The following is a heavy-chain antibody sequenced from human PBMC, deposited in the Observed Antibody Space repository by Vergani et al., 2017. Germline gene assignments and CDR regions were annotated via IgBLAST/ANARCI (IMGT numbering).Heavy chain of an antibody. V-gene: IGHV4-61*02. Sequence: QVQLQESGPRLVRPSQTLSLTCTVSGGSINTGAYYWSWIRQPAGKGLEWIGRVYTSGMTNYNPSLKSRVTILVDRSKSQLSLKLTSVTAGDTAVYFCARSPPGFSDSSGYLDYWGQGTLVTVSS. CDR2: VYTSGMT. J-gene: IGHJ4*02. D-gene: IGHD3-22*01. CDR1: GGSINTGAYY. CDR3: ARSPPGFSDSSGYLDY.